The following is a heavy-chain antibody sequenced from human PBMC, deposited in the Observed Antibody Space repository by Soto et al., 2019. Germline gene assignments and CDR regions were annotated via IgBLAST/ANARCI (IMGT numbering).Heavy chain of an antibody. CDR2: ISGSGGST. D-gene: IGHD2-2*01. CDR3: AKVQSVVPAYYYYYGMDV. Sequence: EVQLLESGGGLVQPGGSLRLSCAASGFTFSSYAMSWVRQAPGKGLEWVSAISGSGGSTYYADSVKGRFTISRDNSKNTLYLQMNSLRAEDTAVYYCAKVQSVVPAYYYYYGMDVWGQGTTVTVSS. J-gene: IGHJ6*02. CDR1: GFTFSSYA. V-gene: IGHV3-23*01.